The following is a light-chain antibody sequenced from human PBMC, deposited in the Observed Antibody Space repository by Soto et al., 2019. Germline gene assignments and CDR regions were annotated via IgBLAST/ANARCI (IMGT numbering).Light chain of an antibody. J-gene: IGLJ2*01. V-gene: IGLV2-14*03. CDR2: DVS. CDR3: SSYSDTNTPVV. CDR1: ASDVGNYNY. Sequence: QSVLTQPASVSGSPGQSITIPCTGTASDVGNYNYVSWYQQHPGKAPKLMISDVSNRPFGVSTRFSGSKSGNTASLTISGLQPDDEADYYCSSYSDTNTPVVFGGGTKLTV.